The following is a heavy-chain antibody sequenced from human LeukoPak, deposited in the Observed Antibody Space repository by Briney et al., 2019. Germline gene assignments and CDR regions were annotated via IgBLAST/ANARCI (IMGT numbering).Heavy chain of an antibody. CDR2: ISSSSSTI. D-gene: IGHD2-2*01. CDR1: GFTFSSYS. Sequence: GGSLRLSCAASGFTFSSYSMNWVRRAPGKGLEWVSYISSSSSTIYYADSVKGRFTISRDNAKNSLYLQMNSLRAEDTAVYYCARVADCSSTSCYFSREYFDYWGQGALVTVSS. V-gene: IGHV3-48*04. CDR3: ARVADCSSTSCYFSREYFDY. J-gene: IGHJ4*02.